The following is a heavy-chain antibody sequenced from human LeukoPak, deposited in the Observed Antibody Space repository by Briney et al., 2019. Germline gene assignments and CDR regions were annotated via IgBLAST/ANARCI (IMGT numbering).Heavy chain of an antibody. V-gene: IGHV4-30-4*08. CDR1: GGFISSGDYY. CDR2: IYYSGST. D-gene: IGHD5-12*01. CDR3: AFGVVATPDAFDI. J-gene: IGHJ3*02. Sequence: SQTLSLTCTVSGGFISSGDYYWSWIRQPPGKGLEWIGYIYYSGSTYYNPSLKSRVTISVDTSKNQFSLKLSSVTAADTAVYYCAFGVVATPDAFDIWGQGTMVTVSS.